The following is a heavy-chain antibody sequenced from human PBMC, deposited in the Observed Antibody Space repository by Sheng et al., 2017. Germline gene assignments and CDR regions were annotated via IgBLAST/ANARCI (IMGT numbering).Heavy chain of an antibody. D-gene: IGHD6-19*01. CDR2: VNPNSGHT. V-gene: IGHV1-8*03. J-gene: IGHJ4*02. Sequence: QVQLVQSGAEVKQPGASVKVSCKTSGYTFTDYDINWVRQATGQGLEWMGWVNPNSGHTGYAQKFHGRVTITRDTSISTAYMEISSLRFDDSAVYYCARSSSGFDHWGQGTPGHRLL. CDR1: GYTFTDYD. CDR3: ARSSSGFDH.